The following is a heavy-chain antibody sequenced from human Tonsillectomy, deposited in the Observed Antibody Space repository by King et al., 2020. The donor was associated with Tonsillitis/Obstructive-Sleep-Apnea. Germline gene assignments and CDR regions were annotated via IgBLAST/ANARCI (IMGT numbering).Heavy chain of an antibody. Sequence: VQLVESGGGFVQPGGSLRLSCAASGFTFSSYEMSWVRQAPGKGLEWISYISRGGNLIYYTDSVEGRFTISRDNAKNSLYLQINSLRVDDTAVYYCAREGILGFDYWGQGILVTVSS. J-gene: IGHJ4*02. V-gene: IGHV3-48*03. CDR3: AREGILGFDY. CDR1: GFTFSSYE. CDR2: ISRGGNLI.